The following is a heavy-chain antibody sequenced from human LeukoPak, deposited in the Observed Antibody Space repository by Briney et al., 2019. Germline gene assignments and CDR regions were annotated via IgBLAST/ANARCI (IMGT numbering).Heavy chain of an antibody. D-gene: IGHD5-24*01. CDR3: ARDRDGYGYFDY. Sequence: SETPSLTCTVSGDSISSGGYYWSWIRQHPGKGLAWIGYIYYGGSTYYNTYYNPSLKTRIIISVDTSKNQFSLKVNSLTAADTAVYYCARDRDGYGYFDYWGQGTLVTVSS. V-gene: IGHV4-31*03. CDR2: IYYGGSTYYNT. J-gene: IGHJ4*02. CDR1: GDSISSGGYY.